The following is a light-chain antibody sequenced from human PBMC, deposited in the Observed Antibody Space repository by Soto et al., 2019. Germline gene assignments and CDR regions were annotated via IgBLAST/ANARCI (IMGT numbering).Light chain of an antibody. CDR3: AAWDGSLNGVV. J-gene: IGLJ3*02. CDR2: NNN. V-gene: IGLV1-44*01. CDR1: SSNVGSNT. Sequence: QSVLTQPPSASGTPGQGVTISCSGGSSNVGSNTVNWYQQLPGTAPKLLLFNNNQRPSGVXDRXSGSKSGTSASLAISGLXXEDEAXXXXAAWDGSLNGVVFGGGTKLTVL.